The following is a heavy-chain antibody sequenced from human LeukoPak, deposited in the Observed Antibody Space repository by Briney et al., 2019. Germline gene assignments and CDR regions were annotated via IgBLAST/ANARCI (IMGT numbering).Heavy chain of an antibody. D-gene: IGHD1-26*01. CDR2: ITGGSTTI. Sequence: GGSLRLSCAASGFTFRSYNMNWVRQAPGKGLEWVSYITGGSTTIYYADSVKGRFTISRDNAKNSLYLQMNSLRVEDTAVYYCAKKYSTGLDPWGQGTLVTVSS. J-gene: IGHJ5*02. CDR1: GFTFRSYN. CDR3: AKKYSTGLDP. V-gene: IGHV3-48*01.